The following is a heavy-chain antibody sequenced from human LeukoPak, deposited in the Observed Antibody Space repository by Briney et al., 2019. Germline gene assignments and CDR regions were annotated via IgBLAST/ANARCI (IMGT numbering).Heavy chain of an antibody. CDR2: ISGSGGST. J-gene: IGHJ4*02. D-gene: IGHD2-15*01. Sequence: PGGSLRLSCAASGFTFSSYGMHWVRQAPGKGLEWVSAISGSGGSTYYADSVKGRFTISRDNAKNSLYLQMNSLRAEDTAVYYCARGSPAILVVVAATPDYWGQGTLVTVSS. CDR1: GFTFSSYG. CDR3: ARGSPAILVVVAATPDY. V-gene: IGHV3-21*01.